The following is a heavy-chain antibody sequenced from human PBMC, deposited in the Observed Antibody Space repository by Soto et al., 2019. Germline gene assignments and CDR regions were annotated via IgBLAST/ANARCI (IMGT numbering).Heavy chain of an antibody. CDR3: VTVTVYNTYFDP. CDR1: GYRFTSYG. D-gene: IGHD2-8*01. Sequence: GASVKVSCKASGYRFTSYGLTWVRQAPGQGLEWMGWISGKDGRIDYAQKFQDRVTMTTDTSTDTAYMELKNLRSDDTALYYCVTVTVYNTYFDPWGQGTLVTVSS. CDR2: ISGKDGRI. V-gene: IGHV1-18*04. J-gene: IGHJ5*02.